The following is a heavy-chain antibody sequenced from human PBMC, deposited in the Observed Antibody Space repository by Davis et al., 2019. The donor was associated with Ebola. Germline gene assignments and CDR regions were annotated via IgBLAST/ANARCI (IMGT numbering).Heavy chain of an antibody. CDR3: ARHVVVVPATIGTPYYYMDV. J-gene: IGHJ6*03. D-gene: IGHD2-2*01. V-gene: IGHV4-59*08. Sequence: SETLSLTCSVSGGSISSYYWSWIRQPPGKGLEWIGYIYYSGSTNYNPSLKSRVTISIDTSKNQFSLKLSSVTAADTAVYYCARHVVVVPATIGTPYYYMDVWGKGTTVTVSS. CDR2: IYYSGST. CDR1: GGSISSYY.